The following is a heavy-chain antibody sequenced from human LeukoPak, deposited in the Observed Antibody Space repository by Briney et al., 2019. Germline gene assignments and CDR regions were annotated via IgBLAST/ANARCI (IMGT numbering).Heavy chain of an antibody. J-gene: IGHJ5*02. CDR3: ARDRSIGHWFDP. CDR1: GYTFTSYG. CDR2: IIPIFGTA. Sequence: GASVKVSCKASGYTFTSYGISWVRQAPGQGLEWMGGIIPIFGTANYAQKFQGRVTITADESTSTAYMELSSLRSEDTAVYYCARDRSIGHWFDPWGQGTLVTVSS. D-gene: IGHD6-6*01. V-gene: IGHV1-69*13.